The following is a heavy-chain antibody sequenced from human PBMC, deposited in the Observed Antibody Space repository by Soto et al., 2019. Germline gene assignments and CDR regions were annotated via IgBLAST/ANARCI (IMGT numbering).Heavy chain of an antibody. CDR3: ARGRITMIVVVIESAFDI. Sequence: SETLSLTCTVSGGSISSSSYYWGWIRQPPGKGLEWIGSIYYSGSTYYNPSLKSRVTISVDTSKNQFPLKLSSVTAADTAVYYCARGRITMIVVVIESAFDIWGQGTMVTVSS. J-gene: IGHJ3*02. D-gene: IGHD3-22*01. CDR2: IYYSGST. CDR1: GGSISSSSYY. V-gene: IGHV4-39*01.